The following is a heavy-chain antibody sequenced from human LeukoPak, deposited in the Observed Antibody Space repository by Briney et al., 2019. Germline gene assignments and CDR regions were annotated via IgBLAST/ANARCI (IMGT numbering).Heavy chain of an antibody. D-gene: IGHD6-13*01. CDR2: ISSSGSTI. Sequence: PGGSLRLSCAASGFTFSSYEMNWVRQAPGKGLEWVSYISSSGSTIYYADSVKGRFTISRDNAKNSLYLQMNSLRAEDTAVYYCARHSSTWYSAFDIWRRGTIVSV. J-gene: IGHJ3*02. CDR3: ARHSSTWYSAFDI. V-gene: IGHV3-48*03. CDR1: GFTFSSYE.